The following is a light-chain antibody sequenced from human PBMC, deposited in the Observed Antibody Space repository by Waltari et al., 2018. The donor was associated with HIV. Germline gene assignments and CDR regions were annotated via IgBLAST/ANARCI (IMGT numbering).Light chain of an antibody. CDR1: SSDVGGYNY. CDR3: TSDTVTNTYV. J-gene: IGLJ1*01. CDR2: EVS. Sequence: QSALTQPASVSGSPGQSITISCTGTSSDVGGYNYVSWFQQHPGKAPKLLIAEVSGRPRGGYARFTGPKSGNTASLTISGLQAEDEADYDCTSDTVTNTYVFGTGTKVAVL. V-gene: IGLV2-14*01.